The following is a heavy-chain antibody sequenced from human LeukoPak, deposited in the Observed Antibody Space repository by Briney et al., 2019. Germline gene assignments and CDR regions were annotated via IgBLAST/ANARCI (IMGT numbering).Heavy chain of an antibody. J-gene: IGHJ5*02. CDR1: GGSISSSNW. CDR3: ARPHRAGWFDP. CDR2: IYYSGST. V-gene: IGHV4-39*01. Sequence: SETLSLTCAVSGGSISSSNWWNWVRQPPGKGLEWIGSIYYSGSTYYNPSLKSRVTISVDTSKNQFSLKLSSVTAADTAVYYCARPHRAGWFDPWGQGTLVTVSS. D-gene: IGHD6-13*01.